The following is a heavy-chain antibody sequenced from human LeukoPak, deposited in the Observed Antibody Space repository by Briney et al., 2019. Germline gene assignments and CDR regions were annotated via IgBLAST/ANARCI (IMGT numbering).Heavy chain of an antibody. V-gene: IGHV3-23*01. CDR1: GFTFSSYA. D-gene: IGHD3-22*01. CDR3: ARAYYYDSSGYYYRPPFFDY. CDR2: ITNSGGST. Sequence: PGGSLRLSCAASGFTFSSYAMSWVRQAPGKGLEWVSAITNSGGSTYYADSVKGRFTISRDNAKNSLYLQMNSLRAEDTAVYYCARAYYYDSSGYYYRPPFFDYWGQGTLVTVSS. J-gene: IGHJ4*02.